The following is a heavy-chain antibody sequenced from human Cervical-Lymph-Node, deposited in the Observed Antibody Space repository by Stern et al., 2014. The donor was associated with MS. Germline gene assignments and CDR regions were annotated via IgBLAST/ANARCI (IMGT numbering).Heavy chain of an antibody. Sequence: QVQLQESGPGLVKPSETLSLTCTVSGGSISNYYWHWIRQPPGGGLEWIAYVHYSGSTTSNPSLLRRVTTSADLSTNHFPPNLTPVTAADTARYYCARGSAQVVEVFDMWGQGTMVAISS. CDR1: GGSISNYY. CDR3: ARGSAQVVEVFDM. V-gene: IGHV4-59*01. J-gene: IGHJ3*02. CDR2: VHYSGST. D-gene: IGHD2-15*01.